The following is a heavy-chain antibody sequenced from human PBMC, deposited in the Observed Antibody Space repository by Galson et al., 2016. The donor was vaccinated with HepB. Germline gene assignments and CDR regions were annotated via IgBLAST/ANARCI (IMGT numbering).Heavy chain of an antibody. CDR2: ISPYTGGR. Sequence: SVKVSCKATGYTFKNYGIMWVRQAPGQGLECMGWISPYTGGRNYAQNLQGRVTMTADTSAGIAYMELRSLRSDDTAVYYCASPPVAGAVYGMDVWGQGTTVIVSS. CDR3: ASPPVAGAVYGMDV. V-gene: IGHV1-18*01. J-gene: IGHJ6*02. CDR1: GYTFKNYG. D-gene: IGHD1-14*01.